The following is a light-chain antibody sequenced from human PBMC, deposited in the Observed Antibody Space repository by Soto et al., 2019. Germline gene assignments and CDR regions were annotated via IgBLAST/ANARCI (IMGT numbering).Light chain of an antibody. Sequence: DIQLTQSPSFLSASVGDRVTITCRASQGISSYLAWYQQKPGKAPKLLIYAASTLQSGVPSRFSGSGSGTEFPLTISSLQPEDFATYYCQQLNSNPPTFGQGTKVEIK. J-gene: IGKJ1*01. V-gene: IGKV1-9*01. CDR1: QGISSY. CDR3: QQLNSNPPT. CDR2: AAS.